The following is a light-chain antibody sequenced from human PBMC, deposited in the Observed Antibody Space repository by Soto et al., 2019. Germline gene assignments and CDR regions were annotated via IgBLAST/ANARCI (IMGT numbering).Light chain of an antibody. V-gene: IGKV1-27*01. Sequence: DIQMTQSPSSLSASVGDRVTITCRASQDISSYLAWYQQKPGKVPKLLIYGASALQSGVPSRFSGSRSGTDFTLTIGGLQPEDVATYYCQQYGSSPLTFGGGTKVEIK. CDR2: GAS. CDR3: QQYGSSPLT. J-gene: IGKJ4*01. CDR1: QDISSY.